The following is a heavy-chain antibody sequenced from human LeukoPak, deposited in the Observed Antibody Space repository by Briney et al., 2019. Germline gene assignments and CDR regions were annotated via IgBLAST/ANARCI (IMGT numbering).Heavy chain of an antibody. CDR2: ISWNSGSI. CDR3: AKDVGYSYGYDY. J-gene: IGHJ4*02. D-gene: IGHD5-18*01. Sequence: GRSLRLSCAASGFTFDDYAMHWVRQAPEKGLEWVSGISWNSGSIGYADSVKGRFTISRDNAKNSLYLQMNSLRAEDTALYYCAKDVGYSYGYDYWGQGTLVTVSS. V-gene: IGHV3-9*01. CDR1: GFTFDDYA.